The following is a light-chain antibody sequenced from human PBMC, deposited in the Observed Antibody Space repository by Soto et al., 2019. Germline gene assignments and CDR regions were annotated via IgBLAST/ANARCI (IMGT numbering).Light chain of an antibody. Sequence: EIVLTQSPGTLSLSPGERVTLSCRASQSIAGSLAWYQQKGRLPPRLLIYDASTRATGIPARFSGGGSGTDFTLTISSLDPADSPVQCCHHQRAFGTGT. CDR2: DAS. CDR3: HHQRA. CDR1: QSIAGS. J-gene: IGKJ3*01. V-gene: IGKV3-11*01.